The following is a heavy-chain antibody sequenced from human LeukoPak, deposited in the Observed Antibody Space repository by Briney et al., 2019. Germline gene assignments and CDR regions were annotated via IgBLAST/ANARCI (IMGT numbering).Heavy chain of an antibody. CDR3: ARDRDAAAGPKGENWFDP. D-gene: IGHD6-13*01. CDR2: IWYDGSNK. Sequence: AGGSLRLSCAASGFTFSRYGMHWVRQAPGKGLEWVAGIWYDGSNKYYADSVKGRFTISRDNSKNTLYLQMNSLRAEDTAVYYCARDRDAAAGPKGENWFDPWGQGTLVTVSS. J-gene: IGHJ5*02. CDR1: GFTFSRYG. V-gene: IGHV3-33*01.